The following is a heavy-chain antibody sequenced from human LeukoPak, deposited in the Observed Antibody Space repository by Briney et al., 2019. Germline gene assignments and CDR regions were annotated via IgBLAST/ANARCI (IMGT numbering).Heavy chain of an antibody. D-gene: IGHD2-2*02. CDR1: GGSISSSSYY. J-gene: IGHJ3*02. V-gene: IGHV4-39*01. CDR2: IYYSGST. Sequence: SETLSLTCTVSGGSISSSSYYWGWIRQPPGKGLERIGSIYYSGSTYYNPSLKSRVTISVDTSKNQFSLKLSSVTAADTAVYYCARAGRYCSSTSCYISDAFDIWGQGTMVTVSS. CDR3: ARAGRYCSSTSCYISDAFDI.